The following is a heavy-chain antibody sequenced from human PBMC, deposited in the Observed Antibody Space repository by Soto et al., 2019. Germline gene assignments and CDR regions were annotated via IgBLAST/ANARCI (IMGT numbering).Heavy chain of an antibody. CDR2: ISAYNGNT. J-gene: IGHJ5*02. V-gene: IGHV1-18*01. D-gene: IGHD6-6*01. CDR3: ARDVIAVRPGWFDP. CDR1: GYTFTTYG. Sequence: AASVKVSCKAAGYTFTTYGISWVRQAPGQGLEWMGWISAYNGNTNYAQKFQDRVTMTTDTSTSTAYMELRSLRSDDTAVYYCARDVIAVRPGWFDPWGQGTLVTVSS.